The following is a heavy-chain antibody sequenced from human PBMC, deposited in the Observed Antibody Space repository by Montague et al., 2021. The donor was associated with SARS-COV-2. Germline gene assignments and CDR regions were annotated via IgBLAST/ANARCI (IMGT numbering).Heavy chain of an antibody. J-gene: IGHJ6*02. CDR2: IWYDGSKN. CDR3: ARDSSSGSDWYYYYGMDV. D-gene: IGHD6-13*01. V-gene: IGHV3-33*01. Sequence: SLRLSCAASGFTFSSYGTHWVRQAPGKGLEWVAIIWYDGSKNYYADSVKGRFTISRDNSKNTLYLQMNTLRAEDTAVYHCARDSSSGSDWYYYYGMDVWGQGTTVTVSS. CDR1: GFTFSSYG.